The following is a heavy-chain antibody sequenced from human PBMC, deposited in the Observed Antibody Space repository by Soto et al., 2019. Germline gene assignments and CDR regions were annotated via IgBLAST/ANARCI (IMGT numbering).Heavy chain of an antibody. V-gene: IGHV4-39*01. D-gene: IGHD2-2*01. CDR2: IYYSWTS. CDR1: GGSFNDDTYY. Sequence: QLQLQESGPGLVKPSETLSLTCTVSGGSFNDDTYYWGWIRQPPGKGLEWIGSIYYSWTSSYNPSLQSRVTMSVDTSKKQLSLRLRSVTAADTAVYYCARLHCDSPNCVPLDPWGQGTLVIVSS. J-gene: IGHJ5*02. CDR3: ARLHCDSPNCVPLDP.